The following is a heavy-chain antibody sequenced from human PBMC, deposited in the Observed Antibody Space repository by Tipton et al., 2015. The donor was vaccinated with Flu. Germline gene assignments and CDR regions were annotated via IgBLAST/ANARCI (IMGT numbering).Heavy chain of an antibody. CDR1: GGSNSSGGYY. Sequence: LRLSCTVSGGSNSSGGYYRSWIRQHPGKGLEWIGYIYYSGSTYYNPSLKSRVTISVDTSKNQFSLKLSSVTAADTAVYYCAREGDYYDSSGPISLFYYWGQGTLVTVSS. CDR3: AREGDYYDSSGPISLFYY. V-gene: IGHV4-31*02. D-gene: IGHD3-22*01. CDR2: IYYSGST. J-gene: IGHJ4*02.